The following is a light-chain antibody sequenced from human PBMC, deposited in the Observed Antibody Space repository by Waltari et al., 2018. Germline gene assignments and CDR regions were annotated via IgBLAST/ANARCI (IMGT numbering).Light chain of an antibody. CDR2: GVT. J-gene: IGLJ3*02. CDR3: SSFTGTIWV. V-gene: IGLV2-14*01. CDR1: RSDIVFHDY. Sequence: QSALTQPAPASGSPRQPTTISCTGTRSDIVFHDYVSWYQHLPGKAPKLMIYGVTNRPSGISNRFSGSKSDNTASLTISGLQADDEADYYCSSFTGTIWVFGGGTKLTVL.